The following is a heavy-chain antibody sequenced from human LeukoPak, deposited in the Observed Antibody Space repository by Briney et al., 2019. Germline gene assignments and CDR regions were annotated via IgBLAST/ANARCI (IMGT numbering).Heavy chain of an antibody. CDR1: GFTFSPYA. Sequence: GGSLRLSCATSGFTFSPYALHWVRQAPGKGLEWVAVIWYDGSNKYYADSVKGRFTISRDNSKNTLYLQMNSLRAEDTAVYYCARVDGSGWPIDYWGQGTLVTVSS. V-gene: IGHV3-33*08. CDR3: ARVDGSGWPIDY. J-gene: IGHJ4*02. D-gene: IGHD6-19*01. CDR2: IWYDGSNK.